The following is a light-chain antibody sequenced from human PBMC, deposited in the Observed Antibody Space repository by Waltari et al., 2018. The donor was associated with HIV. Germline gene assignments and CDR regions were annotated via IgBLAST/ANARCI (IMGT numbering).Light chain of an antibody. CDR2: AAS. J-gene: IGKJ3*01. Sequence: DIQMTQSPSSLSASVGDRVTIVCRASQSVSTYLNWYQHKPGKIPRLLISAASTLQSGVPSRSSGSGSGTDFTLTLSSLQPDDFATYYCQQSYSNPLTFGPGTKV. CDR3: QQSYSNPLT. CDR1: QSVSTY. V-gene: IGKV1-39*01.